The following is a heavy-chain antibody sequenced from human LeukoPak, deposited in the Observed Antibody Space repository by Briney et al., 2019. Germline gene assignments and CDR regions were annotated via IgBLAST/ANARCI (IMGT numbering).Heavy chain of an antibody. J-gene: IGHJ4*02. CDR3: GGGGSSGYYGY. Sequence: NTSETLSLTCTVSGASISSTSYCWGWIRQPAGKGLEWIGRIYTSGSTNYNPSLKSRVTMSVDTSKNQFSLKLSSVTAADAAVYYCGGGGSSGYYGYWGQGTLVTVSS. CDR1: GASISSTSYC. V-gene: IGHV4-61*02. D-gene: IGHD3-22*01. CDR2: IYTSGST.